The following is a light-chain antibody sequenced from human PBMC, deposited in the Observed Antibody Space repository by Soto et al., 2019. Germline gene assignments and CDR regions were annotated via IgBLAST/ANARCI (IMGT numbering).Light chain of an antibody. CDR1: SSDVGGYNY. CDR2: DVS. J-gene: IGLJ1*01. Sequence: QSALTQPASVSGSPGQSITISCTGISSDVGGYNYVSWYQQLPGKAPKLIIYDVSNRPSGVSNRFSASKSANAASLTISGLQAEDEADYYCSSYTSSSTLYVFGTGSKATVL. V-gene: IGLV2-14*03. CDR3: SSYTSSSTLYV.